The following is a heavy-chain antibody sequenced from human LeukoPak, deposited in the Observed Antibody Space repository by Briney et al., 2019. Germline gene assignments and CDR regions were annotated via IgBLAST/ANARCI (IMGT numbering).Heavy chain of an antibody. Sequence: ASVKVSCKASGYTFTSYGISWVRQAPGQGLEWMGWISAYNGNTNYAQKFQERVTITRDMSTSTAYMELSSLRSEDTAVYYCAAGYCSGGNCYPYYYYGMDVWGQGTTVTVSS. CDR2: ISAYNGNT. D-gene: IGHD2-15*01. V-gene: IGHV1-18*01. CDR3: AAGYCSGGNCYPYYYYGMDV. J-gene: IGHJ6*02. CDR1: GYTFTSYG.